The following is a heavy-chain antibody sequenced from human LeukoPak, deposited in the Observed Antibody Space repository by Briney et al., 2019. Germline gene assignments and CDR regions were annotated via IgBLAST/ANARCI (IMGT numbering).Heavy chain of an antibody. V-gene: IGHV4-59*12. Sequence: SSETLSLTCTVSGGSISSYYWSWIRQPPGKGLEWIGYIYYSGSTYYNPSLKSRVTISVDRSKNQFSLKLSSVTAADTAVYYCARARSRTNYYGMDVWGQGTTVTVSS. CDR1: GGSISSYY. J-gene: IGHJ6*02. CDR2: IYYSGST. CDR3: ARARSRTNYYGMDV. D-gene: IGHD1-14*01.